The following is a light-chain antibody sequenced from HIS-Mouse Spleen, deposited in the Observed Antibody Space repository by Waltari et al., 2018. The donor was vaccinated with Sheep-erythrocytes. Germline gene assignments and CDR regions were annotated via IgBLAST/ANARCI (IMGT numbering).Light chain of an antibody. J-gene: IGLJ1*01. CDR2: DVS. V-gene: IGLV2-11*01. CDR1: SIDAGGYNY. CDR3: CSYAGSYNHV. Sequence: QSALTQPRSVSGSPGQSVTISCTGTSIDAGGYNYVSWYQQHPGKAPKLMIYDVSKRPSGVPDRFSGSKSGNTASLTISGLQAEDEADYYCCSYAGSYNHVFATGTKVTVL.